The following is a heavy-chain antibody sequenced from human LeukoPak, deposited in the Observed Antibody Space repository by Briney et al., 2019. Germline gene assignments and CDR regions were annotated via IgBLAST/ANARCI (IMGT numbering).Heavy chain of an antibody. CDR3: ARHLITGATRYNWFDP. Sequence: PSETPSLTCTVSGGSISSSSYYWGWIRQPPGKGLEWIGSIYYSGSTYYNPSLKSRVTISVDTSKNQFSLRLSSVTAADTAVYYCARHLITGATRYNWFDPWGQGTLVTVSS. V-gene: IGHV4-39*01. D-gene: IGHD1-20*01. J-gene: IGHJ5*02. CDR1: GGSISSSSYY. CDR2: IYYSGST.